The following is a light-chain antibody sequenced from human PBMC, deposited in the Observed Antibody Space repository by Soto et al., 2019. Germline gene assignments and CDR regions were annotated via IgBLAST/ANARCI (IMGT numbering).Light chain of an antibody. CDR2: GVS. J-gene: IGKJ1*01. V-gene: IGKV3-20*01. CDR1: QSVSSNY. CDR3: EQYGSSPRT. Sequence: EIVLTQSPGPLSLSPGERATLSCRASQSVSSNYFAWYQQKPGQAPRLLIYGVSSRATGIPDRFSGSGSGTDCTLTISRLEPEDVAVYYCEQYGSSPRTFGQGTKVDI.